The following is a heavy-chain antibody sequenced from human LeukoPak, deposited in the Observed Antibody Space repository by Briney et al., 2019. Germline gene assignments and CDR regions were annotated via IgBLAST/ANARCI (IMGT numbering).Heavy chain of an antibody. D-gene: IGHD3-9*01. J-gene: IGHJ3*02. Sequence: AGGSLRLSCAASGFTFSSYGMHWVRQAPGKGLEWVAVISYDGCNKYYADSVKGRFTISRDNSKNTLYLQMNSLRAEDTAVYYCAKSAEAPIDWLLYHASGAFDIWGQGTMVTVSS. CDR1: GFTFSSYG. CDR3: AKSAEAPIDWLLYHASGAFDI. V-gene: IGHV3-30*18. CDR2: ISYDGCNK.